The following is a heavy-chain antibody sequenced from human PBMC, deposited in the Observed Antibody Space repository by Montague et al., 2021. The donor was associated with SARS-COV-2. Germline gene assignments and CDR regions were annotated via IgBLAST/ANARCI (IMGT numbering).Heavy chain of an antibody. CDR3: ARVRYYGSGTSLGMDV. CDR2: INHSGST. J-gene: IGHJ6*02. Sequence: SETLSLTCAVYGGSFSGYYWSWIRQPPGKGLEWIGEINHSGSTNYNPSLKSRVTISVDTSKNQFSLKLSSVTAADTVVYYWARVRYYGSGTSLGMDVWGQGTTVTVSS. D-gene: IGHD3-10*01. V-gene: IGHV4-34*01. CDR1: GGSFSGYY.